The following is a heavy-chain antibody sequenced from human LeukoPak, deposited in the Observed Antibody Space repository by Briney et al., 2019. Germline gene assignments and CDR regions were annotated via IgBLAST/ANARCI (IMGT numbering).Heavy chain of an antibody. D-gene: IGHD3-10*01. Sequence: SETLSLTFTVSGGSISSSSYYWGWIRQPPGKGLERIGSIYYSGSTYYNPSLKSRVTISVDTSKNQFSLKLSSLTAADTAVYYCARETPYGSGSYPFDYGGQRILVTVSS. CDR3: ARETPYGSGSYPFDY. CDR2: IYYSGST. J-gene: IGHJ4*02. V-gene: IGHV4-39*07. CDR1: GGSISSSSYY.